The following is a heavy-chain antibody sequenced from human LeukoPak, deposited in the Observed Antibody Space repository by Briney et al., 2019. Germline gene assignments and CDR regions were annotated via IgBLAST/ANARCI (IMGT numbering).Heavy chain of an antibody. J-gene: IGHJ5*02. CDR3: ATEYYYDSSAIGNWFDP. CDR2: MNPNSGNT. CDR1: GYSFTGYY. Sequence: ASVKVSCKASGYSFTGYYMHWVRQAPGQGLEWMGWMNPNSGNTGYAQKFQGRVTMTEDTSTDTAYMELSSLRSEDTAVYYCATEYYYDSSAIGNWFDPWGQGTLVTVSS. V-gene: IGHV1-8*02. D-gene: IGHD3-22*01.